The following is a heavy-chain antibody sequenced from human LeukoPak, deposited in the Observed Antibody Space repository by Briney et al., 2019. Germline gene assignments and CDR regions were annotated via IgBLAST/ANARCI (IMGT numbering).Heavy chain of an antibody. CDR3: AKAVCSSTSCYTDY. V-gene: IGHV3-23*01. D-gene: IGHD2-2*02. J-gene: IGHJ4*02. CDR1: GFTFSSYA. Sequence: PGGSLRLSCAASGFTFSSYAMSWVRQAPGKGLEWVSAISGSGGSTYYADSVKGRFTISRVNSKNTLYLQMNSLRAEDTAVYYCAKAVCSSTSCYTDYWGQGTLVTVSS. CDR2: ISGSGGST.